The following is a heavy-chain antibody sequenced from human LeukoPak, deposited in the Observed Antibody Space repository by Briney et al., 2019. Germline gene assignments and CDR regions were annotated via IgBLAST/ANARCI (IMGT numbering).Heavy chain of an antibody. V-gene: IGHV4-39*07. CDR3: ARDPYSGYYGNYYYYYMDV. CDR1: GGSISSSSYY. Sequence: SETLSLTCTVSGGSISSSSYYWGWIRQPPGKGLEWIGSTYYSGSTYYNPSLKSRVTISVDTSKNQFSLKLSSVTAEDTAVYYCARDPYSGYYGNYYYYYMDVWGKGTTVTISS. J-gene: IGHJ6*03. CDR2: TYYSGST. D-gene: IGHD5-12*01.